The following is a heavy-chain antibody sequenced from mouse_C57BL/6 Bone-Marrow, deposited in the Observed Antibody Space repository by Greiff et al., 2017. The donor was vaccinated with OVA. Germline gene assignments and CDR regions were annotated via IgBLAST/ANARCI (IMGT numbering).Heavy chain of an antibody. CDR3: AYYYGSSHWYFDV. D-gene: IGHD1-1*01. CDR1: GFNIKDYY. Sequence: VQLQQSGAELVKPGASVKLSCTASGFNIKDYYMHWVKQRTEQGLEWIGRIDPEDGETKYAPKFQGKATITADKSANTAYLQLSSLTSEDTAVYYCAYYYGSSHWYFDVWGTGTTVTVSS. V-gene: IGHV14-2*01. CDR2: IDPEDGET. J-gene: IGHJ1*03.